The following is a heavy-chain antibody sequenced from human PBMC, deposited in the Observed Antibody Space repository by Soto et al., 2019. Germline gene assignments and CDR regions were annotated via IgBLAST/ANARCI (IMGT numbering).Heavy chain of an antibody. CDR2: INHSGST. D-gene: IGHD2-15*01. V-gene: IGHV4-34*01. J-gene: IGHJ3*02. Sequence: SETLSLTCAVYGGSFSGYYWSWIRQPPGKGLEWIGEINHSGSTNYNPSLKSRVTISVDTSKNQFSLKLSSVTAADTAVYYCARNKGYCSGGSCPGAAFEIWRQGTMVTGSS. CDR3: ARNKGYCSGGSCPGAAFEI. CDR1: GGSFSGYY.